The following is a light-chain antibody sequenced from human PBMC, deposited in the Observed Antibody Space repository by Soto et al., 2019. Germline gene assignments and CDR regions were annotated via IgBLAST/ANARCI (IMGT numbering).Light chain of an antibody. J-gene: IGKJ1*01. Sequence: ENVLTQSPATLSLSPGERATLSCRASQSVSNYVAWYQQKPGQAPRLLIYDASNRATGIPARFSGSGSGTDFTLTISSLQPEDFATYYCQQSYSAPWTFGQGTKVDI. CDR3: QQSYSAPWT. V-gene: IGKV3-11*01. CDR2: DAS. CDR1: QSVSNY.